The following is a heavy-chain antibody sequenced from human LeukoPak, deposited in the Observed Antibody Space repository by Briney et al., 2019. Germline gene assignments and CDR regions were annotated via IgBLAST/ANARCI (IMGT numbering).Heavy chain of an antibody. D-gene: IGHD3-3*01. CDR1: GFTFSDYY. V-gene: IGHV3-11*04. CDR3: ASLNDFWSGNWFDP. J-gene: IGHJ5*02. CDR2: ISSSGSTI. Sequence: GGSLRLSCAASGFTFSDYYMSWIRQAPGKGLEWVSYISSSGSTIYYADSAKGRFTISRDNAKNSLYLQMNSLRAEDTAVYYCASLNDFWSGNWFDPWGQGTLVTVSS.